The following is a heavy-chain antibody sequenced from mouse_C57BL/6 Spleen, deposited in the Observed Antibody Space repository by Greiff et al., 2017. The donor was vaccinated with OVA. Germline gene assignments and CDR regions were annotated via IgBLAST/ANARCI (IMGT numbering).Heavy chain of an antibody. CDR1: GYSITSGYY. V-gene: IGHV3-6*01. J-gene: IGHJ1*03. Sequence: EVKLMESGPGLVKPSQSLSLTCSVTGYSITSGYYWNWIRQFPGNKLEWMGYISYDGSNNYNPSLKNRISITRDTSKNQFFLKLNSVTTEDTATYYCWYFDVWGTGTTVTVSS. CDR3: WYFDV. CDR2: ISYDGSN.